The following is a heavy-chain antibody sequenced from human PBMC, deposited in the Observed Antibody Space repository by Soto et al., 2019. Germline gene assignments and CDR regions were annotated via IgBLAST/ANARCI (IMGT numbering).Heavy chain of an antibody. CDR2: HSDSI. CDR1: DYSIRGSTYL. J-gene: IGHJ4*02. Sequence: SETLSLTCSVSDYSIRGSTYLWNWIRQPPGKGLEWIGHHSDSINYNPSLRSRLTISTDTSKNQLSLKLTSMTAADTAVYYCVIYNVGEGGRGYWGQGTLVTVSS. V-gene: IGHV4-61*05. D-gene: IGHD3-16*01. CDR3: VIYNVGEGGRGY.